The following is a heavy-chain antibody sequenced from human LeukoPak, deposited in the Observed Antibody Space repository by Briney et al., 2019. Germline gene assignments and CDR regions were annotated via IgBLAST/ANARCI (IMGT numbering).Heavy chain of an antibody. CDR1: GFTFSSYG. V-gene: IGHV3-30*18. CDR3: AKDRARDGYNSDPREYYYYYAMDV. D-gene: IGHD5-24*01. J-gene: IGHJ6*02. CDR2: ISYDGSNK. Sequence: PGRSLRLSCAASGFTFSSYGMHWVRQAPGKGLEWVAVISYDGSNKYYADSVKGRFTISRDNSKNTLYLQMNSLKGEDTAVYYCAKDRARDGYNSDPREYYYYYAMDVWGQGTTVTVSS.